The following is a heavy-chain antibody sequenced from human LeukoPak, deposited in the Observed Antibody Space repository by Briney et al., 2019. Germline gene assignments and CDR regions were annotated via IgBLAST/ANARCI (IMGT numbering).Heavy chain of an antibody. V-gene: IGHV3-23*01. CDR3: SNALSVPNWNRTPFDF. CDR2: ISAGGSNT. D-gene: IGHD1-1*01. CDR1: GFTFRNSA. Sequence: GGSLRLSCSASGFTFRNSAMTWVRQAPGKGLEWVSSISAGGSNTNHADSVKGRSTISRDNSKSTLYLQMNSLRVEDTAIYYCSNALSVPNWNRTPFDFWGQGTLVTVSS. J-gene: IGHJ4*02.